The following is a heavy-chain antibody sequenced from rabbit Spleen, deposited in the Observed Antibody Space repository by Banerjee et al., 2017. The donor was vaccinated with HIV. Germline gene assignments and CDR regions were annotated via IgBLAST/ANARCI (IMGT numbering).Heavy chain of an antibody. V-gene: IGHV1S45*01. J-gene: IGHJ4*01. CDR3: ARDLAGVIGWNFYL. CDR1: GFSFSGSYW. CDR2: IDAGSDGT. Sequence: EESGGGLVQPEGSLTVTCTASGFSFSGSYWICWVRQAPGKGLEWIACIDAGSDGTSYASWAKGRFTISKTSSTVDLKMTSLTAADTATYFCARDLAGVIGWNFYLWGPGTLVTVS. D-gene: IGHD4-1*01.